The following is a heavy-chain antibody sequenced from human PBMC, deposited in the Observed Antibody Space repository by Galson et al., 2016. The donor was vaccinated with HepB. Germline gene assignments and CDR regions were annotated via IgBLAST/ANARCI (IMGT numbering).Heavy chain of an antibody. V-gene: IGHV3-30*18. Sequence: SLRLSCAASGFTFSSYGMHWVRQAPGQGLEWVAVVSFDGSQKYYPDSVKGRFAISRDNSKNTLFLHVSSLCSEDTAVYYCAKGLYNDFWSGFPPYYDYVMDVWGQGATVTVSS. J-gene: IGHJ6*02. CDR2: VSFDGSQK. CDR1: GFTFSSYG. D-gene: IGHD3-3*01. CDR3: AKGLYNDFWSGFPPYYDYVMDV.